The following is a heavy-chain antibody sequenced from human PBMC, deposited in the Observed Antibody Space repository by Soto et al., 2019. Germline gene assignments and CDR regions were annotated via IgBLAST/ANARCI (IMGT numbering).Heavy chain of an antibody. CDR2: ITINGNT. CDR3: ARQTGENWTYEAH. J-gene: IGHJ1*01. D-gene: IGHD1-7*01. Sequence: SETLSLTCMVSGAYISDFSWSWIRQPAGKGLEWIGRITINGNTQKNPSFKSRVTMSIDTSRNHFSLNLQSATAADTALYYCARQTGENWTYEAHWGPGTLVTVSS. CDR1: GAYISDFS. V-gene: IGHV4-4*07.